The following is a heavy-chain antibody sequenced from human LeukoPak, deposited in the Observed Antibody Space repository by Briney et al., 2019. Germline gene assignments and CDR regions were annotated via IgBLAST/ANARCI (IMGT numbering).Heavy chain of an antibody. V-gene: IGHV3-48*03. D-gene: IGHD3-16*01. CDR3: ARDLVSGAYTFDW. J-gene: IGHJ3*01. CDR2: ISSSGETI. Sequence: PGGSLRLSCVAPGFTFVTYEMNWVSHAPGKWLEWVSHISSSGETIYYADSVKGRFTISRDNAKNSLYLQMNSLRVEDTAVYYCARDLVSGAYTFDWWGQGTMVTVSS. CDR1: GFTFVTYE.